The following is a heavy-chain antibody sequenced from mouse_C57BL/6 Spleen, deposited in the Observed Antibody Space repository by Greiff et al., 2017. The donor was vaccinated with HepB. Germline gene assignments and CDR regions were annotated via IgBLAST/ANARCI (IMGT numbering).Heavy chain of an antibody. CDR2: INYDGSST. V-gene: IGHV5-16*01. CDR3: ARERENYGSSYDWYFDV. Sequence: DVQLVESEGGLVQPGSSMKLSCTASGFTFSDYYMAWVRQVPEKGLEWVANINYDGSSTYYLDSLKSRFIISRDNAKNILYLQMSSLKSEDTATYYCARERENYGSSYDWYFDVWGTGTTVTVSS. D-gene: IGHD1-1*01. CDR1: GFTFSDYY. J-gene: IGHJ1*03.